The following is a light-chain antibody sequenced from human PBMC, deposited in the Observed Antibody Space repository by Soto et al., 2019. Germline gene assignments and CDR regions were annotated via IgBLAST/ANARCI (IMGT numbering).Light chain of an antibody. CDR1: QSVSSN. CDR2: GAS. Sequence: EIVMTQSPATQSVSPGERATLSCRASQSVSSNLAWYQQKPGQAPRLLIYGASTRATGIPARFSGSGSGTEFTLTISNLQPDDFATYYCQQYENYWTFGQGTKVDIK. J-gene: IGKJ1*01. V-gene: IGKV3-15*01. CDR3: QQYENYWT.